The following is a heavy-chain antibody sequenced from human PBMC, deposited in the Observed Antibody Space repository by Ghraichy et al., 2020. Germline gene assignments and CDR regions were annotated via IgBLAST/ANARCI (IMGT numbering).Heavy chain of an antibody. D-gene: IGHD6-19*01. CDR3: AREIGVAVAGTDY. Sequence: LSLTCAASGFTFRSYSMNWVRQAPGKGLEWVSFISSSSSYIYYADTVKGRFTISRDNDKNSLYLQMNSLRVEDTAVYYCAREIGVAVAGTDYWGQGTLVTVSS. V-gene: IGHV3-21*01. J-gene: IGHJ4*02. CDR2: ISSSSSYI. CDR1: GFTFRSYS.